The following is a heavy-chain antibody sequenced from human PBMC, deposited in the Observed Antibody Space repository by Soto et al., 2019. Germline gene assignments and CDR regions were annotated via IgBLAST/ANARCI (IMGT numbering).Heavy chain of an antibody. CDR2: ISCSGGST. Sequence: GGSLRLSCAASGFTFSSYAMSWVRQAPGKGLEWVSAISCSGGSTYYADSVKGRFTISRDNSKNTLYLQMNSLRADDTAVYYCAKWGVGDFWSCYFPMGYYYYYYMDVWGKGTTVTVSS. CDR1: GFTFSSYA. J-gene: IGHJ6*03. CDR3: AKWGVGDFWSCYFPMGYYYYYYMDV. V-gene: IGHV3-23*01. D-gene: IGHD3-3*01.